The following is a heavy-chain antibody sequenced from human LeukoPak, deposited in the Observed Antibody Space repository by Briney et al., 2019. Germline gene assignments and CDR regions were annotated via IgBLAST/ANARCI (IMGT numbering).Heavy chain of an antibody. CDR3: ARDKSDYYGSGRNYYYYMDV. V-gene: IGHV4-59*01. Sequence: PSETLSLTCTVSGGSISSYYWSWIRQPPGKGLEWIGYIYYSGSTNYNPSLKSRVTISVDTSKNQFSLKLSSVTAADTAVYYCARDKSDYYGSGRNYYYYMDVWGKGTTVTISS. CDR2: IYYSGST. J-gene: IGHJ6*03. CDR1: GGSISSYY. D-gene: IGHD3-10*01.